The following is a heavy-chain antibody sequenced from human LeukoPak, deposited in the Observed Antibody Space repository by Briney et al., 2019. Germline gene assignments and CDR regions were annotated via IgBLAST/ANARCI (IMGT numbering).Heavy chain of an antibody. CDR3: ARYMAAAGTFDY. V-gene: IGHV1-2*02. J-gene: IGHJ4*02. Sequence: ASVKVSCKASGYTFTAYYRHWVRQAPGQGLEWMGWINPNSGATYYEQKFQGRVTMTRDTSISTAYMEVSRLRSADSAVYYCARYMAAAGTFDYWGQGTLVSVSS. CDR2: INPNSGAT. D-gene: IGHD6-13*01. CDR1: GYTFTAYY.